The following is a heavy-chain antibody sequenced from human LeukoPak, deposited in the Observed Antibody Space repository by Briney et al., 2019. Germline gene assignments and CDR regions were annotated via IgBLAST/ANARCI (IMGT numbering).Heavy chain of an antibody. J-gene: IGHJ6*02. V-gene: IGHV3-48*01. D-gene: IGHD4-17*01. CDR3: ARWRVTVTTFYYYYYGMDV. CDR1: GFSFSSYS. Sequence: KSGGSLRLSCAASGFSFSSYSMNWVRQAPGKGLEWVSYITSGSTTIYYADSVKGRFTISRDNAKNSVYLQMNSLRAEDTAVYYCARWRVTVTTFYYYYYGMDVWGQGTTVTVSS. CDR2: ITSGSTTI.